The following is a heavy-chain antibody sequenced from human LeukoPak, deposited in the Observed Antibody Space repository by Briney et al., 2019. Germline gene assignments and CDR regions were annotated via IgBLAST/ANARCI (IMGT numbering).Heavy chain of an antibody. Sequence: ASVKVSCKASGYTFTSYYIHWVRQAPGQGLEWMGWMNPNSGNTGYAQKFQGRVTMTRNTSISTAYMELSSLRSEDTAVYYCARGAGYAFDIWGQGTLVTVSS. CDR1: GYTFTSYY. CDR3: ARGAGYAFDI. J-gene: IGHJ3*02. CDR2: MNPNSGNT. V-gene: IGHV1-8*02.